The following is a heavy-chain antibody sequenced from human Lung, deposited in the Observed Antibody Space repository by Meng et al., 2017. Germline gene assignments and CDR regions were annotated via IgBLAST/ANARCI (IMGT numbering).Heavy chain of an antibody. CDR3: ARGEREPDY. CDR1: GGSFSGYY. J-gene: IGHJ4*02. V-gene: IGHV4-34*01. D-gene: IGHD1-14*01. Sequence: QVQLQQWGAGLLKPSETLSLTCAAYGGSFSGYYWSLVRQPPGKGLEWIGEINHSGSTNYNPSLKSRVTISVDTSKNHFSLKLNSVTAADTAVFYCARGEREPDYWGQGTLVTVSS. CDR2: INHSGST.